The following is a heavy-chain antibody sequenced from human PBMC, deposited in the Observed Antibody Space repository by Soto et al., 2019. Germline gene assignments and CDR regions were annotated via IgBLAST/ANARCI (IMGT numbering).Heavy chain of an antibody. CDR2: IYYSGST. D-gene: IGHD2-2*02. J-gene: IGHJ5*02. CDR1: GGSISSYY. CDR3: AREIVVVVPAAIGYWFDP. Sequence: SETLSLTCTVSGGSISSYYWSWIRQPPGKGLEWIGYIYYSGSTNYNPSLKSRVTISVDTSKNQFSLKLSSVTAADTAVYCCAREIVVVVPAAIGYWFDPWGQGTLVTVSS. V-gene: IGHV4-59*01.